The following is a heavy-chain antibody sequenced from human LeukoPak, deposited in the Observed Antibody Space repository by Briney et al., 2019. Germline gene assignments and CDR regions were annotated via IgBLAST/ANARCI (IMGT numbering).Heavy chain of an antibody. D-gene: IGHD5-18*01. Sequence: SETLSLTCTVSGISISSSNSYWGWIRQPPGKGLEWIGSIYYTGNTYYNASLKSRVTISIDTSKNQFSLKLSSVTAADTAVYYCARLHFGYSYGDYYYYYYMDVWGKGTTVTVSS. CDR2: IYYTGNT. V-gene: IGHV4-39*07. CDR1: GISISSSNSY. J-gene: IGHJ6*03. CDR3: ARLHFGYSYGDYYYYYYMDV.